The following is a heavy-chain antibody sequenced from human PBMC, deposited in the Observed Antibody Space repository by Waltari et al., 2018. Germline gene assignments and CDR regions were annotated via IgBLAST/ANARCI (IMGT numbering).Heavy chain of an antibody. CDR3: ARVTLWFRDFDY. D-gene: IGHD3-10*01. V-gene: IGHV1-8*03. CDR2: MNPNSGKT. J-gene: IGHJ4*02. Sequence: SGYTFTSYDINWVRQATGQGLEWMGWMNPNSGKTGYAQKFQGRVTITRNTSISTAYMELSSLRSEDTAVYYCARVTLWFRDFDYWGQGTLVTVSS. CDR1: GYTFTSYD.